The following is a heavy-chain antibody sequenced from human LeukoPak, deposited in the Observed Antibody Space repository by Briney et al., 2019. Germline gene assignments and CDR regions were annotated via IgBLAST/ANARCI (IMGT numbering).Heavy chain of an antibody. V-gene: IGHV4-34*01. Sequence: SETLSLTCTVSGGSISSYYWSWIRQPPGKGLEWIGEINHSGSTNYNPSLKSRVTISVDTSKNQFSLKLSSVTAADTAVYYCARADWNDVFYYYYGMDVWGQGTTVTVSS. CDR2: INHSGST. D-gene: IGHD1-1*01. J-gene: IGHJ6*02. CDR3: ARADWNDVFYYYYGMDV. CDR1: GGSISSYY.